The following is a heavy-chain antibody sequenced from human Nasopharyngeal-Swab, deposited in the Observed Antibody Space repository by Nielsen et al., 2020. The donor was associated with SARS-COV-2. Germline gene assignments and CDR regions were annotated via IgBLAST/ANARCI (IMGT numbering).Heavy chain of an antibody. V-gene: IGHV4-4*02. Sequence: VRQAPGKGLEWIGDIYHSGSTNYNPSIKSRVTISVDTSKNQFSLKLSSVTAADTAVYYCASHDYGVNGEYYYMDVWGKGTTVTVSS. CDR3: ASHDYGVNGEYYYMDV. J-gene: IGHJ6*03. CDR2: IYHSGST. D-gene: IGHD4-17*01.